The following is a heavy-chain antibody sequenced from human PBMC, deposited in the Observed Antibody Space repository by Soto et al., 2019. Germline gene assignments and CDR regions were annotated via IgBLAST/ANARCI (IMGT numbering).Heavy chain of an antibody. Sequence: QVQLQESGPGLVKPSQTLSLTCTVSGGSISSGDYYWSWIRQPPGKGLEWIGYIYYSGSTYYNPSLKSRVTISVDTSKNQFPLNLSAVTAADTAVYYCARDNILGILYGGMDVWGQGTTFTVSS. V-gene: IGHV4-30-4*01. CDR1: GGSISSGDYY. J-gene: IGHJ6*02. CDR3: ARDNILGILYGGMDV. D-gene: IGHD3-3*01. CDR2: IYYSGST.